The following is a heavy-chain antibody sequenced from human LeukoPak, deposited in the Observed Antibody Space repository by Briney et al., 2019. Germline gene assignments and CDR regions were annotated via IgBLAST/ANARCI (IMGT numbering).Heavy chain of an antibody. CDR1: GFAFSSYW. CDR2: IKQDGSEK. V-gene: IGHV3-7*01. D-gene: IGHD3-22*01. J-gene: IGHJ6*03. Sequence: GGSLRLSCAASGFAFSSYWMSWVRQAPGKGLEWVANIKQDGSEKYYVDSVKGRFTISRDNAKNSLYLQMNSLRAEDTAVYYCAREAPYYDSSGYYYRYYYYMGVWGKGTTVTVSS. CDR3: AREAPYYDSSGYYYRYYYYMGV.